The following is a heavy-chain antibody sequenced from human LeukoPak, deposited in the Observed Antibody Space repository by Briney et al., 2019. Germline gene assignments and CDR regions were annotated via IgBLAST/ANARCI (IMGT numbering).Heavy chain of an antibody. D-gene: IGHD2-2*02. J-gene: IGHJ6*03. CDR2: INPNSGGT. V-gene: IGHV1-2*02. Sequence: ASVKVSCKASGYTFTGCYMHWVRQAPGQGREWVGWINPNSGGTNYAQKFQGRVTMTRDTSISTAYMELSRLRSDDTAAYYCASLGYCSSTSCYRGYYYYMDVWGKGTTVTVSS. CDR3: ASLGYCSSTSCYRGYYYYMDV. CDR1: GYTFTGCY.